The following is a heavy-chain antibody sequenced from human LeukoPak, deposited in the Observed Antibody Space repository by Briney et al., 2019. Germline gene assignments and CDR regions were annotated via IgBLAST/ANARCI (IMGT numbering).Heavy chain of an antibody. CDR1: GFTFSSYA. D-gene: IGHD6-13*01. V-gene: IGHV3-23*01. J-gene: IGHJ4*02. Sequence: PGGSLRLSCAASGFTFSSYAMSWVRQAPGKGLEWVSGISGSGGSAYYADSVKGRFTISRDNSKNTLYLQMNSLRGEDTAVYYCANTASDSPSWYFDYWGQGTLVTVSS. CDR3: ANTASDSPSWYFDY. CDR2: ISGSGGSA.